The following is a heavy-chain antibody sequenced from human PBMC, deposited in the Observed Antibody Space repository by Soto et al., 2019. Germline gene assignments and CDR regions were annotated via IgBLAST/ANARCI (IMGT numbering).Heavy chain of an antibody. CDR1: GFTFDDYA. CDR2: ISWNSGSI. D-gene: IGHD6-19*01. V-gene: IGHV3-9*01. CDR3: ARDPAVACTYYYYYYMDV. Sequence: EVQLVESGGGLVQPGRSLRLSCAASGFTFDDYAMHWVRQAPGKGLEWVSGISWNSGSIGYADSVKGRFTISRDNAKNSLYLQMNSLRAEDTALYYCARDPAVACTYYYYYYMDVWGKGTTVTVSS. J-gene: IGHJ6*03.